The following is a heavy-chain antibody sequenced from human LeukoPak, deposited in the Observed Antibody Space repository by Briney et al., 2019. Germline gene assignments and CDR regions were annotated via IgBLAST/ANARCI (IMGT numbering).Heavy chain of an antibody. CDR1: GFAFNVYV. Sequence: GGSLRLSCAASGFAFNVYVMHWVRQAAGKGLEWVSLSDGSRGITYYADSVKGRFTISRDNSKNTLFLQMSSLRAEDTAIYYCVAETKERYSAFDIWGQGTLVTVSS. V-gene: IGHV3-23*01. CDR3: VAETKERYSAFDI. J-gene: IGHJ4*02. D-gene: IGHD5-12*01. CDR2: SDGSRGIT.